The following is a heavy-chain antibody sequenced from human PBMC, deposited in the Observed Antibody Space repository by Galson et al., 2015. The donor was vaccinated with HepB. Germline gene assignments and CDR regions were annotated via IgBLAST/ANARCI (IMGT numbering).Heavy chain of an antibody. Sequence: SLRLSCAASGFTFSSYAMSWVRQAPGKGLEWVSAISGSGGSTYYADSVKGRFTISRDNSKNTLYLQMNSLRAEDTAVYYCAKDLYYYDSSGYYSDWFDPWGQGTLVTVSS. V-gene: IGHV3-23*01. CDR2: ISGSGGST. CDR1: GFTFSSYA. D-gene: IGHD3-22*01. CDR3: AKDLYYYDSSGYYSDWFDP. J-gene: IGHJ5*02.